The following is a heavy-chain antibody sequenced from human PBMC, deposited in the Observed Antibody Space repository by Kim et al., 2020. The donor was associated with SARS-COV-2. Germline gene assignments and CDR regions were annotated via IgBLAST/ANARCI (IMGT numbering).Heavy chain of an antibody. D-gene: IGHD3-22*01. Sequence: YAQKLQGRVTMTTDTSTSTAYMELRSLRSDDTAVYYCAREDSSGHLAHDYWGQGTLVTVSS. V-gene: IGHV1-18*01. CDR3: AREDSSGHLAHDY. J-gene: IGHJ4*02.